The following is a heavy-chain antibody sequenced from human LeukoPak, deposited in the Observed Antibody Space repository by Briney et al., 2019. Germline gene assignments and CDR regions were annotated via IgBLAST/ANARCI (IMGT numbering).Heavy chain of an antibody. CDR3: ASAYDILKYFDY. V-gene: IGHV1-69*01. J-gene: IGHJ4*02. D-gene: IGHD3-9*01. Sequence: SVKVSCKASGGTFSSYAISWVRQAPGQGLEWMGGIIPIFGTANYAQKFQGRVTITADESTSTAYMELSSLRSEDTAVYYRASAYDILKYFDYWGQGTLVTVSS. CDR1: GGTFSSYA. CDR2: IIPIFGTA.